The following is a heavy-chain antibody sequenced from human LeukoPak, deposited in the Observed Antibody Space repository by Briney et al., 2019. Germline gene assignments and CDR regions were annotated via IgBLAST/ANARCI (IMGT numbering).Heavy chain of an antibody. CDR2: IYYSGST. D-gene: IGHD3-10*01. Sequence: PSETLSLTCTVSGGSISSYYWGWIRQPPGKGLEWIGYIYYSGSTNYNPSLKSRVTISVDPSKNQFSLKLSSVTAADTAVYYCARSITMVRGDKNWFDPWGQGTLVTVSS. CDR3: ARSITMVRGDKNWFDP. CDR1: GGSISSYY. V-gene: IGHV4-59*01. J-gene: IGHJ5*02.